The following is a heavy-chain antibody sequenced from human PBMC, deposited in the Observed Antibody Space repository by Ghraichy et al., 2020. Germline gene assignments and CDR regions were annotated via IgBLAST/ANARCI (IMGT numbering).Heavy chain of an antibody. J-gene: IGHJ5*02. CDR3: ARDSASGLRHWFDP. CDR1: GDSMSGYS. D-gene: IGHD6-19*01. V-gene: IGHV4-59*01. CDR2: IYSSGNT. Sequence: SQTLSLTCTVSGDSMSGYSWSWIRQPPGKGLEWIGYIYSSGNTNYNPSLKSRVTMSVDTSRSQVFLKMTSVTAADTAVYYCARDSASGLRHWFDPWGQGTLVTVSS.